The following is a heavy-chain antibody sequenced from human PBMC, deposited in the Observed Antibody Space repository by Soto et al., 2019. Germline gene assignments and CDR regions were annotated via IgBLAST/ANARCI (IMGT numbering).Heavy chain of an antibody. D-gene: IGHD1-26*01. V-gene: IGHV3-23*01. CDR3: AKDPRSGSYSRDAFDI. CDR2: ISGSGGST. CDR1: GFTFSSYA. Sequence: GGSLRLSCAASGFTFSSYAMSWVRQAPGKGLEWVSAISGSGGSTYYADSVKGRFTISRDNSKNTLYLQMNSLRAEDTAVYYCAKDPRSGSYSRDAFDIWGQGTMVTVSS. J-gene: IGHJ3*02.